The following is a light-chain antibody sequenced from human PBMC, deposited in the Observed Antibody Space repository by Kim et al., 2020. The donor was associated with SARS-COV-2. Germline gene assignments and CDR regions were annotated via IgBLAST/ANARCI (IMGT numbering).Light chain of an antibody. CDR1: RDVLYSANKKNY. CDR2: WAS. J-gene: IGKJ3*01. V-gene: IGKV4-1*01. Sequence: DIVMTQSPDSLAASLGERATINCKSSRDVLYSANKKNYLAWYQHKPGQPPKLLIYWASTRESGVPDRFSGSGSGTDFTLTISGLQAEDVAVYYCQQYFTTPFTFGPGTKVDIK. CDR3: QQYFTTPFT.